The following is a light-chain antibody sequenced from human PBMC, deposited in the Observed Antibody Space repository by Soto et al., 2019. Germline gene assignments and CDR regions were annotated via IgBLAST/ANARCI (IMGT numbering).Light chain of an antibody. V-gene: IGLV1-51*01. CDR1: RSNLGINY. Sequence: QAVVTQPPSVSAAPGQRVTISCSGSRSNLGINYVSWYQQLPGTAPKLLIYDNNKRPSGIPDRFSGSKSGTSATLGITGLQTGDEADYYCGTWDSSLSAGVFGGGTKLTVL. CDR2: DNN. J-gene: IGLJ3*02. CDR3: GTWDSSLSAGV.